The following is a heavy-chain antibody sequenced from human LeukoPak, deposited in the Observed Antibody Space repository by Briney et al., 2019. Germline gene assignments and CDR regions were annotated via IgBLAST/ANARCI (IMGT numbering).Heavy chain of an antibody. CDR3: ARQVAIVEPTDPNWFDS. CDR1: GDSIGRSSYY. J-gene: IGHJ5*01. CDR2: IFYSGST. Sequence: PSETLSLTCNVSGDSIGRSSYYWGWIRQTPEKGLEWIGGIFYSGSTYYTPSLKSRVIMSLDTSKNQFSLRLTSVTAADTAVYYCARQVAIVEPTDPNWFDSWGQGTLVTVSS. D-gene: IGHD1-26*01. V-gene: IGHV4-39*07.